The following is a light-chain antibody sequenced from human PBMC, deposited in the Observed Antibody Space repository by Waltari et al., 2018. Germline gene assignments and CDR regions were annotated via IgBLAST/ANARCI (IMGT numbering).Light chain of an antibody. J-gene: IGKJ1*01. V-gene: IGKV2-30*01. CDR1: QSLVFSDENSH. CDR3: MQGTHRLPS. Sequence: VVMTQSPLSLPVTLGQPASISCRSRQSLVFSDENSHLNWFQQRPGQSPRRLIFEVSKRDYGVPERFSGIGAGSDFTLKSSRLEAENVGVYCCMQGTHRLPSFGQGTKVEMK. CDR2: EVS.